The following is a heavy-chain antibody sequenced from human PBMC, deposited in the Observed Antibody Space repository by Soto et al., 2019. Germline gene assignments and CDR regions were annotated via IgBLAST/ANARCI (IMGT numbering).Heavy chain of an antibody. D-gene: IGHD2-15*01. CDR3: TRVAVVAATTYYYYGMDV. V-gene: IGHV3-49*03. CDR2: IRSKAYGGTT. Sequence: GGSLRLSCTASGFTFGYYAMSWFRQAPGKGLEWVGFIRSKAYGGTTEYAASVKGRFTISRDDSKSIAYLQMNSLKTEDTAVYYCTRVAVVAATTYYYYGMDVWGQGTTVTVSS. CDR1: GFTFGYYA. J-gene: IGHJ6*02.